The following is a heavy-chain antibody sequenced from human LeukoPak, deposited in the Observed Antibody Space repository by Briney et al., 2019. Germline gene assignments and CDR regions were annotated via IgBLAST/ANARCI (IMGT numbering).Heavy chain of an antibody. CDR2: ITTNGGST. V-gene: IGHV3-64*04. J-gene: IGHJ4*02. Sequence: GGSLRLSCSGSGFTFSSYSMHWVRQAPGRGLEYVSGITTNGGSTYYADSVKGRFTISRDNAKNSLYLQMNSLRAEDTAVYYCARDTSSGGLYYFDYWGQGTLVTVSS. CDR3: ARDTSSGGLYYFDY. D-gene: IGHD6-19*01. CDR1: GFTFSSYS.